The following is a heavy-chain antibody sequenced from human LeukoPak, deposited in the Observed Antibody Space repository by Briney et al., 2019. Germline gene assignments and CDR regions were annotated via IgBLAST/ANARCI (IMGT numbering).Heavy chain of an antibody. V-gene: IGHV3-33*01. CDR1: GLTFRNYG. CDR2: IWYDESKK. J-gene: IGHJ4*02. D-gene: IGHD2-2*01. Sequence: PGTSLRLSCETSGLTFRNYGMHWVRQAPGKGLDWVAVIWYDESKKYYADSVKGRFTISRDISKNTLYLQMNSLRAEDTAVYYCARDDCSTTICLAYWGQGTLVSVSS. CDR3: ARDDCSTTICLAY.